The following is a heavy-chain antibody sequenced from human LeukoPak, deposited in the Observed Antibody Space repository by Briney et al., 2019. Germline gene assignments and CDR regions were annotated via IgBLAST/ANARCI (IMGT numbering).Heavy chain of an antibody. Sequence: GGSLRLSCAASGLTFINYGMTSVRQAPGKGLEWDSGIRGTGDSTYYAESVRGRVTISRDRSKHTLYLQTNSLRPENTAVYYCAKVWGGNYCDYWGEGTLVTVSS. CDR2: IRGTGDST. CDR1: GLTFINYG. CDR3: AKVWGGNYCDY. D-gene: IGHD7-27*01. V-gene: IGHV3-23*01. J-gene: IGHJ4*02.